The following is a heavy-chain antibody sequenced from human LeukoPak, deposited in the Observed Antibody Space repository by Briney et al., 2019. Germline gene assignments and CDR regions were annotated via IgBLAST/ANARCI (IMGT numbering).Heavy chain of an antibody. CDR3: ARDLVVRGVIITLGMDV. CDR1: GGTFSSYA. J-gene: IGHJ6*02. V-gene: IGHV1-69*04. Sequence: ASVKVSCKASGGTFSSYAISWVRQAPGQGLEWMGRIIPILGIANYAQKFQGRVTITADKSTSTAYMELSSLRSEDTAVYYCARDLVVRGVIITLGMDVWGQGTTVTVSS. D-gene: IGHD3-10*01. CDR2: IIPILGIA.